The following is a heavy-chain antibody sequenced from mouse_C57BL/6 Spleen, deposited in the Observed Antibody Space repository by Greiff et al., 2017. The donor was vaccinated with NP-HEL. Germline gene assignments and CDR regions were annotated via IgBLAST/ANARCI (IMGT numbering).Heavy chain of an antibody. Sequence: EVKLQESGPELVKPGASVKIPCKASGYTFTDYNMDWVKQSHGKSLEWIGDINPNNGGTTYNQKFKGKAILTVDKSSSTTYMELRSLTSEDTAVYYCARRYGSSYDVDYWGQGTTLTVSS. V-gene: IGHV1-18*01. CDR3: ARRYGSSYDVDY. CDR2: INPNNGGT. D-gene: IGHD1-1*01. CDR1: GYTFTDYN. J-gene: IGHJ2*01.